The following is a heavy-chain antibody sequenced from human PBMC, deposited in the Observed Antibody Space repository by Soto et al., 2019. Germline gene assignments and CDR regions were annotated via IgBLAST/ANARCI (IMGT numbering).Heavy chain of an antibody. D-gene: IGHD6-6*01. CDR1: GFTFSSYA. Sequence: GGSLRLSCAASGFTFSSYAMTWVRQAPGKGLEWVSAISGSSDTTYHADSVKGRFIISRDNSRNTLYLQMNSLRAEDTAVYYCAKFLMFRGITVRPDDWFDPWGQGTLGTVSA. CDR2: ISGSSDTT. J-gene: IGHJ5*02. V-gene: IGHV3-23*01. CDR3: AKFLMFRGITVRPDDWFDP.